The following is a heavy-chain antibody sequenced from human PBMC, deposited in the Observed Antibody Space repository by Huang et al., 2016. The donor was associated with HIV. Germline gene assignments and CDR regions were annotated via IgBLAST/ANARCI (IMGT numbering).Heavy chain of an antibody. CDR2: ISPLHDTT. D-gene: IGHD5-18*01. CDR3: AGGVGNSNRGIDI. J-gene: IGHJ4*02. Sequence: QVQLVQSGAEMKKSGSSVKVSCKASGGTVSSFSFTWVRQAPGHGLEWMGGISPLHDTTDLEQKFRGRVTLTADESTNTAFMERSGLTSQDTAVYYCAGGVGNSNRGIDIWGQGTLVTVS. CDR1: GGTVSSFS. V-gene: IGHV1-69*13.